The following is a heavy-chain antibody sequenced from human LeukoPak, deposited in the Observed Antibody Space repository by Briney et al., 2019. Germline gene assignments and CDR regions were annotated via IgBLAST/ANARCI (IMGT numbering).Heavy chain of an antibody. CDR3: ARDLLFLSGGYVFDY. J-gene: IGHJ4*02. CDR2: ISDSGGTT. D-gene: IGHD1-26*01. Sequence: GGSLRLSCAASGFTFSTYAMSWVRQAPGKGLEWVSGISDSGGTTYYADSVKGRFTISRDNSKNTLYLQMNSLRAEDTAVYYCARDLLFLSGGYVFDYWGQGTLVTVSS. V-gene: IGHV3-23*01. CDR1: GFTFSTYA.